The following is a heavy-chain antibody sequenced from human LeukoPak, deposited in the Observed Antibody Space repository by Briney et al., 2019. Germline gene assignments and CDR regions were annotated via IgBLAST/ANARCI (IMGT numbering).Heavy chain of an antibody. D-gene: IGHD3-3*01. J-gene: IGHJ4*02. Sequence: SETLSLTCTVSGGSINGYYWSWIRQPPGKGLEWIGYIYYNGSTNYNPSLKSRVTISVDTSKHQFSLKLSSVTAADTAVYYCARQIDDFWSGRLDCWGQGTLVTVSS. CDR2: IYYNGST. V-gene: IGHV4-59*08. CDR1: GGSINGYY. CDR3: ARQIDDFWSGRLDC.